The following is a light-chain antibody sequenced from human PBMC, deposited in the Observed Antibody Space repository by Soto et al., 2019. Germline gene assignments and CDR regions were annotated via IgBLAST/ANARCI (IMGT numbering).Light chain of an antibody. CDR3: QHYNSYGT. CDR2: DAS. V-gene: IGKV1-5*01. J-gene: IGKJ1*01. Sequence: DIQMTQSPSTLSASVGDRVTITCRASQSINSWLAWYQQKPGKAPKLLIYDASNLESGVPSRFSGSGSGTEYTLTISSLQPDDFATYYCQHYNSYGTFGQGTKVDI. CDR1: QSINSW.